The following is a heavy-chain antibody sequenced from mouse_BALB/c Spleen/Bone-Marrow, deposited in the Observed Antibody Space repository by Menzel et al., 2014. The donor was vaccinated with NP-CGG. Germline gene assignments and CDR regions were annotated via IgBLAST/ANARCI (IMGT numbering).Heavy chain of an antibody. CDR3: TRRRSLDY. V-gene: IGHV1-63*01. CDR2: IYPGSGNT. CDR1: GYAFTNYW. Sequence: QVQLQQSGTELVRPGTSVKISCKASGYAFTNYWLGWVKQRPGHGLEWIGDIYPGSGNTYYNEKLKGKVTLTADKSSSTAYMQLSGLTSEDSAVYFCTRRRSLDYWGQGITLTVSS. J-gene: IGHJ2*01.